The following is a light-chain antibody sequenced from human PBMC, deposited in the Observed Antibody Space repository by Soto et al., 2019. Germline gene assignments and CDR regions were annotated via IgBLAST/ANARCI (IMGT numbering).Light chain of an antibody. J-gene: IGKJ1*01. CDR1: QHIATY. CDR2: AAS. Sequence: DIQMTQSPSALSASVGDRVTISCRSSQHIATYLNWYQHKPGKAPKLLVYAASTLQGGVPSRFSGSGSGTDFRLTISRLQPDDFATYYCQQSSTIHRTFGQGTKVDLK. V-gene: IGKV1-39*01. CDR3: QQSSTIHRT.